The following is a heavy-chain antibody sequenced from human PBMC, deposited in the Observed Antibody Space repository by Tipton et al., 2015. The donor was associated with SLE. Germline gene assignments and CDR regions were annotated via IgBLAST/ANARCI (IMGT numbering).Heavy chain of an antibody. CDR3: VAGELELLPGFEP. CDR2: GRS. D-gene: IGHD1-26*01. CDR1: GGSISTYY. J-gene: IGHJ5*02. Sequence: TLSLTCTVSGGSISTYYWSWIRQPPGKGLEWVGGRSNYNPSLKSRVTISVDTSKNQFSLKLSSVTAADTAVYYCVAGELELLPGFEPWGQVALLTVPS. V-gene: IGHV4-59*01.